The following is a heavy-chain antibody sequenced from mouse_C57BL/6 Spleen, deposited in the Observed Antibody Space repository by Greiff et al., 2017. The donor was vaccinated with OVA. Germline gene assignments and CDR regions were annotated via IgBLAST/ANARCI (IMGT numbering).Heavy chain of an antibody. D-gene: IGHD1-1*01. V-gene: IGHV1-82*01. CDR1: GYAFSSSW. J-gene: IGHJ1*03. Sequence: VKLMESGPELVKPGASVKISCKASGYAFSSSWMNWVKQRPGKGLEWIGRIYPGDGDTNYNGKFKGKATLTADKSSSTAYMQLSSLTSEDSAVYFCASSPYYYGSSLWYFDVWGTGTTVTVSS. CDR3: ASSPYYYGSSLWYFDV. CDR2: IYPGDGDT.